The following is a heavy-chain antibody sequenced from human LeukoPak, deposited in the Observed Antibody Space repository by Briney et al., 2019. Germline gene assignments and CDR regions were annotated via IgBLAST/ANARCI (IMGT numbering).Heavy chain of an antibody. CDR3: ARTSIVVVPAAVHYYYYGMDV. CDR2: INHSGST. D-gene: IGHD2-2*01. J-gene: IGHJ6*02. V-gene: IGHV4-34*01. CDR1: GGSFNGYY. Sequence: SETLSLTCAVYGGSFNGYYWSWIRQPPGKGLEWIGEINHSGSTNYNPSLKSRVTISVDTSKNQFSLKLSSVTAADTAVYYCARTSIVVVPAAVHYYYYGMDVWGQGTTVTVSS.